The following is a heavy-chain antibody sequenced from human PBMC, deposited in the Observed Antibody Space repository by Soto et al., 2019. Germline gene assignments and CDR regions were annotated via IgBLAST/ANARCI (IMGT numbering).Heavy chain of an antibody. CDR2: PSAYNGTT. V-gene: IGHV1-18*01. Sequence: QVQLVQSGAAVKKPGASVMVSCKASGYTFTSYGLSWVRPAPGHGPEWMGWPSAYNGTTNYAQKLQGRVTMTTDTSTSTAYMELRSLRSDDTAVYYCARDIQSRGRYYDSSGYCGRACDIWGQETMVTVSS. J-gene: IGHJ3*02. CDR1: GYTFTSYG. D-gene: IGHD3-22*01. CDR3: ARDIQSRGRYYDSSGYCGRACDI.